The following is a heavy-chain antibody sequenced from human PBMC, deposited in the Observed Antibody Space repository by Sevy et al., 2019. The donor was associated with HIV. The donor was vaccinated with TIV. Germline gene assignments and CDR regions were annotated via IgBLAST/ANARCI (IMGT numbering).Heavy chain of an antibody. CDR2: ISGSGGST. Sequence: GGSLRLSCAASGFTFSSYAMSWVRQAPGKGLEWVSAISGSGGSTYYADSVKGRFTISRDNSKNTPYLQMNSLRAEDTAVYYCAKDKGDYYDSSGYYYPFFRYWYFDLWGRGTLVTVSS. CDR3: AKDKGDYYDSSGYYYPFFRYWYFDL. V-gene: IGHV3-23*01. D-gene: IGHD3-22*01. CDR1: GFTFSSYA. J-gene: IGHJ2*01.